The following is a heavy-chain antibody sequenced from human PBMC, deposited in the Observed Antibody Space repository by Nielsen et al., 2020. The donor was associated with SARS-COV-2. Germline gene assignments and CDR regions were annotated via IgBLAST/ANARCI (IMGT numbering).Heavy chain of an antibody. CDR3: VRGLQVPNGLAHR. D-gene: IGHD3-16*01. V-gene: IGHV3-48*03. J-gene: IGHJ4*02. CDR1: GFTFSSYE. CDR2: MSSSGSHI. Sequence: GESLKISCAASGFTFSSYEMNWVRQAPGKGLEWVSYMSSSGSHILYADSVKGRFTISRDNAKNTLYLQMNSLRAEDTAVYYCVRGLQVPNGLAHRWGQGTLVTVSS.